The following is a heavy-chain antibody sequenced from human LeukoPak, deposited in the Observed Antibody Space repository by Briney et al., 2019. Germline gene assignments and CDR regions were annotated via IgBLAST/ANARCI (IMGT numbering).Heavy chain of an antibody. CDR1: GYTFTSYD. CDR3: ARGGALGGSSNFYYYYYGMDV. V-gene: IGHV1-8*01. Sequence: GASVKVSCKASGYTFTSYDINWVRQATGQGLEWMGWMNPNSGNTGYAQKFQGRVTMTRDTSTSTAYMELSSLRSEDTAVYYCARGGALGGSSNFYYYYYGMDVWGQGTTVTVSS. CDR2: MNPNSGNT. J-gene: IGHJ6*02. D-gene: IGHD6-6*01.